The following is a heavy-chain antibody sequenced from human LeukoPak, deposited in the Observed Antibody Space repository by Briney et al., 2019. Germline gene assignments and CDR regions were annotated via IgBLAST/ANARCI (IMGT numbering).Heavy chain of an antibody. V-gene: IGHV3-21*01. CDR1: GFTFSSST. D-gene: IGHD2/OR15-2a*01. CDR3: LRIPNSADFPNWFDP. CDR2: ISSSSNYI. Sequence: KPGGSLRFSCAASGFTFSSSTMNWVRQAPGKGLEWVSSISSSSNYIYYADSVKGRFTISRDNAKNSLYLQMNSLRADDTAVYYCLRIPNSADFPNWFDPWGQGTLVTVSS. J-gene: IGHJ5*02.